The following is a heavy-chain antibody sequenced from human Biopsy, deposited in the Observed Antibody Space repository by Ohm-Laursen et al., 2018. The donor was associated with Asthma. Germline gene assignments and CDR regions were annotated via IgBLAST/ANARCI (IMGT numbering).Heavy chain of an antibody. D-gene: IGHD3-16*01. CDR2: IIPMYGVP. CDR1: GGTLRTYA. CDR3: ARVDAIMISGDFYFYSGFDL. V-gene: IGHV1-69*13. J-gene: IGHJ6*02. Sequence: SVKVSCKASGGTLRTYAFNWVRQAPGQGLEWMGGIIPMYGVPKVAQKFQGRVTITADESTSTAYMEMSSLRSEDTAVYYCARVDAIMISGDFYFYSGFDLWGQGTTVRVSS.